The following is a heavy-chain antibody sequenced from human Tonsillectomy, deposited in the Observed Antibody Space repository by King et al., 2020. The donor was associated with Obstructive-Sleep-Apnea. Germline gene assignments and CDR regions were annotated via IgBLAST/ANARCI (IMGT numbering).Heavy chain of an antibody. CDR2: ISYDGSNK. J-gene: IGHJ4*02. CDR3: ARDRAAATLTYYFDY. D-gene: IGHD2-15*01. Sequence: VQLVESGGGVVQPGRSLRLSCAASGFTFISYAMHWVRQAPGKGREWVAVISYDGSNKYYVDSVKGRFTISGDNSKNTLYLQMNSLRAEDTAVYYCARDRAAATLTYYFDYWGQGTLVTVSS. V-gene: IGHV3-30*04. CDR1: GFTFISYA.